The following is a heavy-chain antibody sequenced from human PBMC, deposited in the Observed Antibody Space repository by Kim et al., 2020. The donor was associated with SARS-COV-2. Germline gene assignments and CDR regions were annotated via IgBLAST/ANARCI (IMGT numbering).Heavy chain of an antibody. D-gene: IGHD6-13*01. V-gene: IGHV3-23*01. J-gene: IGHJ1*01. CDR1: GFTFSSYA. CDR3: AKGEGKKAAAGRLEYFQH. CDR2: ISGSGGST. Sequence: GGSLRLSCAASGFTFSSYAMSWVRQAPGKGLEWVSAISGSGGSTYYADSVKGRFTISRDNSKNTLYLQMNSLRAEDTAVYYCAKGEGKKAAAGRLEYFQHWGQGTLVTVSS.